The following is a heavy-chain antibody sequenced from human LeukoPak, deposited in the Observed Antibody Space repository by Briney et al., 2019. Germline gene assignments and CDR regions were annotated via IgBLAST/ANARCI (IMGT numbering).Heavy chain of an antibody. V-gene: IGHV1-18*01. Sequence: ASVKVSCKVSGYSFTSYGISWVRQAPGQGLEWMGWISAYNGNTNYAQKLQGRVTMTTDTSTSTAYMELRSLRSDDTAVYYCARVDIVVVPAARTYYYYYMDVWGKGTTVTVSS. CDR1: GYSFTSYG. D-gene: IGHD2-2*03. J-gene: IGHJ6*03. CDR3: ARVDIVVVPAARTYYYYYMDV. CDR2: ISAYNGNT.